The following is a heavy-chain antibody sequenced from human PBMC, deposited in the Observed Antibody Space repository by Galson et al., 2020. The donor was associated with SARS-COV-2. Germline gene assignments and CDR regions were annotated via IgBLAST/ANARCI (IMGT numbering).Heavy chain of an antibody. J-gene: IGHJ6*02. D-gene: IGHD2-15*01. V-gene: IGHV3-13*01. CDR3: ARMVVAALAGYYYGMDV. CDR2: LGTAGDT. CDR1: GFTFSSYD. Sequence: GETLKISCAASGFTFSSYDMHWVRQATGTGLDRVSALGTAGDTYYTGSVKGRFTISRENAKNSLYLQMNSLRAGDTAVYYCARMVVAALAGYYYGMDVWGQGTTVTVSS.